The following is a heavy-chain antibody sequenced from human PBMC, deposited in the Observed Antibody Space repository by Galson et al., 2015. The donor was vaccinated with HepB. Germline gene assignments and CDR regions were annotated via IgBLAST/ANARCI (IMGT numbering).Heavy chain of an antibody. CDR2: INAGNGNT. V-gene: IGHV1-3*01. Sequence: SVKVSCKASGFTLTNYAIHWVRQAPGQRLEWMGWINAGNGNTENSQNFQGKVTITRDTSASTVSMELSSLRSEDTAVYYCARAPTPVTYWFDTWGQGTLVIVSS. D-gene: IGHD5-18*01. J-gene: IGHJ5*02. CDR1: GFTLTNYA. CDR3: ARAPTPVTYWFDT.